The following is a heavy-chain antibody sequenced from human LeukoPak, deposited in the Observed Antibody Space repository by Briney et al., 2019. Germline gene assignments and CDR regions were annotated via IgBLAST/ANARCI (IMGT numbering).Heavy chain of an antibody. Sequence: PGGSLRLSCSACGFSYSNYWMNWVRLVPGKGLEWVANINQDGSQKTYVDSVQGRFTISRDNAQTSLYLQMNSLGAEDTAVYYCARDGSGGSTQYNWFDPWGQGTLVSVSS. D-gene: IGHD3-16*01. J-gene: IGHJ5*02. CDR3: ARDGSGGSTQYNWFDP. V-gene: IGHV3-7*01. CDR1: GFSYSNYW. CDR2: INQDGSQK.